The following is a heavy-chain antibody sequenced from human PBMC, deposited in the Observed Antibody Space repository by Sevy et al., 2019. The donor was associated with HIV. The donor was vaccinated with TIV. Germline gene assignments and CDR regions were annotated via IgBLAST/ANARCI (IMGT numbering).Heavy chain of an antibody. CDR2: ISPNSGGT. J-gene: IGHJ4*02. Sequence: ASVKVSCRASGYSFTAYFLHWVRQAPGQGLEWMGRISPNSGGTVYAQNFQGRDTMTRDTSGTTAYMEVTRLKSDDTALYYCARASGPTVGAYFDYWGQGTLVTVSS. CDR1: GYSFTAYF. V-gene: IGHV1-2*06. D-gene: IGHD3-10*01. CDR3: ARASGPTVGAYFDY.